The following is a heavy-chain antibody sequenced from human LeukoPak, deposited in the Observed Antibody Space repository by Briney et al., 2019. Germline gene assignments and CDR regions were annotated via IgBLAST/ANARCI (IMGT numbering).Heavy chain of an antibody. J-gene: IGHJ4*02. CDR1: GGTFSSYA. D-gene: IGHD6-13*01. CDR2: IIPIVDIA. Sequence: GASVKVSCKASGGTFSSYAISWVRQAPGHGLEWMGRIIPIVDIANYAQKFQGRVTITADTSTSTAYMELSSLRSEDTAVYYCARGQGFSSSWYQKHFDYWGQGTLVTVSS. CDR3: ARGQGFSSSWYQKHFDY. V-gene: IGHV1-69*04.